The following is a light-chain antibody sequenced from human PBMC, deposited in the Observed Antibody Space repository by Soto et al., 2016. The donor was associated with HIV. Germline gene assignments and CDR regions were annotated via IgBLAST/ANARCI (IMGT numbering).Light chain of an antibody. J-gene: IGLJ2*01. Sequence: SSDLTQDPAVSVALGQTVRITCQGDSLRSYYATWFQQKPGQAPVIVMFGKNSRPSGIPDRFSGSSSGNTASLTITGAQAEDEADYYCNSRDRSGYQWIFGGGTKVTVL. V-gene: IGLV3-19*01. CDR3: NSRDRSGYQWI. CDR2: GKN. CDR1: SLRSYY.